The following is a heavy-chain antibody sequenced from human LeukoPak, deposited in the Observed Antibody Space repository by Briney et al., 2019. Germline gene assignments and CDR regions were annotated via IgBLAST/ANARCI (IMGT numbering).Heavy chain of an antibody. V-gene: IGHV4-34*01. D-gene: IGHD1-7*01. CDR1: GVSLRGYY. CDR2: VSHEGDS. CDR3: ARGRNFVSDFYFDV. J-gene: IGHJ6*03. Sequence: SQTLSLTCAVYGVSLRGYYWSWIRQSPEKGLEWIGEVSHEGDSIYNPSLKSRLTLSVDMSKNQFSLNLRSVTAADTAVYYCARGRNFVSDFYFDVWGKGTTVIVSS.